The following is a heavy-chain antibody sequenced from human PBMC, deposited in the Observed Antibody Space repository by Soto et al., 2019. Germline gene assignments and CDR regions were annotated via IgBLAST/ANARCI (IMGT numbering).Heavy chain of an antibody. CDR3: ARERIVVVPAALPGYDY. CDR2: INPSGGST. J-gene: IGHJ4*02. Sequence: ASVKVSCKASGYTFTSCYMHWVRQAPGQGLEWMGIINPSGGSTSYAQKFQGRVTMTRDTSTSTVYMELSSLRSEDTAVYYCARERIVVVPAALPGYDYWGQGTLVTVSS. CDR1: GYTFTSCY. V-gene: IGHV1-46*01. D-gene: IGHD2-2*02.